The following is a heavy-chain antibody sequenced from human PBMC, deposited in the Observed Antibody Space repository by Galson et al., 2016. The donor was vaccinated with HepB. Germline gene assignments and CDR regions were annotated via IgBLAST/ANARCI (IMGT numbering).Heavy chain of an antibody. CDR1: GYTFTGNE. V-gene: IGHV1-18*01. D-gene: IGHD3-10*01. CDR2: ISGYNGNT. J-gene: IGHJ5*02. Sequence: SVKVSCKASGYTFTGNEMHWVRQAPGQGLEWMGCISGYNGNTNYAQTFRGRVTMTTDTSTTTAYMELKSLTSDDTAVYYCARGFYGSRGWFDPWGQGTLVTVSS. CDR3: ARGFYGSRGWFDP.